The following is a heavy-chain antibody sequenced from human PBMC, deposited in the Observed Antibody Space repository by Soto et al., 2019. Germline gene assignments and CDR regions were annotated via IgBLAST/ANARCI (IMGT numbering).Heavy chain of an antibody. Sequence: VKVSCKASGGTFSSYAISWVRQAPGQGLEWMGGIIPIFGTANYAQKFQGRVTITADESTSTAYMELSSLRSEDTAVYYCAGGYGSYYYYGMDVWGQGTTVTVSS. J-gene: IGHJ6*02. CDR3: AGGYGSYYYYGMDV. V-gene: IGHV1-69*13. D-gene: IGHD3-16*01. CDR1: GGTFSSYA. CDR2: IIPIFGTA.